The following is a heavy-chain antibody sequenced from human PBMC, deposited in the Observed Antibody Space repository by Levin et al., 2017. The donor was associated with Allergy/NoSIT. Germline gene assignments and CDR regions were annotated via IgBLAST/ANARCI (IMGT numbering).Heavy chain of an antibody. Sequence: GESLKISCAASGFTFSSSSMNWVRQAPGKGLEWVAYISSSSSRYYADSVKGRFTISRDNARNSLYLQMNGLRDEDTAVYYCARPGRSSTSGYWGQGALVTVSS. CDR1: GFTFSSSS. D-gene: IGHD2-2*01. J-gene: IGHJ4*02. CDR3: ARPGRSSTSGY. V-gene: IGHV3-48*02. CDR2: ISSSSSR.